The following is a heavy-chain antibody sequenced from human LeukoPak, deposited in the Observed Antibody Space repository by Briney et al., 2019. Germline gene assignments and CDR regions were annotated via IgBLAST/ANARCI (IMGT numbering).Heavy chain of an antibody. J-gene: IGHJ4*02. CDR3: ARGYGDFRVEGRYFHS. Sequence: SETLSLTCTVSDGSITNDDWSWVRQPPGKGLEFFETSHYSGTANYKPSLRSRVTISIATSKQQFFLKLKSVTAADTAVYYCARGYGDFRVEGRYFHSWGQGTLVTVSS. V-gene: IGHV4-59*01. CDR2: SHYSGTA. D-gene: IGHD4-17*01. CDR1: DGSITNDD.